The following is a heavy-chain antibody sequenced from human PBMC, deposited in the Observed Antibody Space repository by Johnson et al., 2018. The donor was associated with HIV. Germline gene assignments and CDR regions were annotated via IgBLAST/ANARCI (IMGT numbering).Heavy chain of an antibody. CDR2: TYSGGST. CDR1: GFSVSSNY. V-gene: IGHV3-66*01. J-gene: IGHJ3*02. D-gene: IGHD6-19*01. Sequence: MLLVESGGGLVQPGGSLRLSCAASGFSVSSNYMSWVRQSPGKGLEWVSVTYSGGSTYYADSVKGRFTISRDNSQNTLYLQMNSLRAEDTAVYYCARAYSSGWLGAFDMWGQGTTVTVSS. CDR3: ARAYSSGWLGAFDM.